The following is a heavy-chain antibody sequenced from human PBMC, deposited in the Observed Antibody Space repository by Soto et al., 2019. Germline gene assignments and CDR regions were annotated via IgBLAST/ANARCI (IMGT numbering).Heavy chain of an antibody. CDR3: ARRYCSAGSCYSGFDY. CDR1: GASINNYH. D-gene: IGHD2-15*01. CDR2: IYYSGNT. J-gene: IGHJ4*02. V-gene: IGHV4-59*08. Sequence: SETLSLTCTVSGASINNYHWSWIRQPPGKGLEWIGYIYYSGNTDYNPSLKSRVTISADTSKNQFSLKLTSVTAADAAVYYCARRYCSAGSCYSGFDYWGQGTLVTVSS.